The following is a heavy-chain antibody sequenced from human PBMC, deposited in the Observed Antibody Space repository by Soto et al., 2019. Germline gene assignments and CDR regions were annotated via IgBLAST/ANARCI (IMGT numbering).Heavy chain of an antibody. Sequence: QVQLVQSGAEVKKPGSSVKVSCKASGGTFSSYAISWVPQAPGQGLEWMGGIIPIFGTAHYARKFQGRVTTHADESTSTAHMGLSRRRSEDKAGYSCAREWATYYSDSRGWDACDIWGQGTTVTVCS. J-gene: IGHJ6*01. CDR1: GGTFSSYA. CDR3: AREWATYYSDSRGWDACDI. D-gene: IGHD3-22*01. V-gene: IGHV1-69*12. CDR2: IIPIFGTA.